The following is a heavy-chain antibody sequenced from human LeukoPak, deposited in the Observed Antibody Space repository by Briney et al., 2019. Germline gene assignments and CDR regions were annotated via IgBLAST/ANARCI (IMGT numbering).Heavy chain of an antibody. CDR1: GYTFTSYG. V-gene: IGHV1-18*01. Sequence: ASVKVSCKASGYTFTSYGISWVRQAPGQGLEWMGWISAYNGNTNYAQKLQGRVTMTTDTSTSTAYMELRSLRSDDTAVYYCAREGEWFGKLLPPGFDYWGQGTLVTVSS. CDR3: AREGEWFGKLLPPGFDY. J-gene: IGHJ4*02. CDR2: ISAYNGNT. D-gene: IGHD3-10*01.